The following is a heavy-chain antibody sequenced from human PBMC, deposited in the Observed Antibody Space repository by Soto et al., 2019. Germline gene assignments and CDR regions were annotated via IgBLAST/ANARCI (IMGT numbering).Heavy chain of an antibody. D-gene: IGHD3-22*01. CDR1: VYSISSGYY. CDR2: IYHGGST. J-gene: IGHJ5*02. V-gene: IGHV4-38-2*01. CDR3: ARVGPWVPYYYDSSPYTFENWFDP. Sequence: SETLSITCALSVYSISSGYYWGWLRQPPVKGLEWTGSIYHGGSTYYNPSLNSRVTLSIDMTNNHVSLILNSVTAADTAVYYCARVGPWVPYYYDSSPYTFENWFDPWGQGTLVTVSS.